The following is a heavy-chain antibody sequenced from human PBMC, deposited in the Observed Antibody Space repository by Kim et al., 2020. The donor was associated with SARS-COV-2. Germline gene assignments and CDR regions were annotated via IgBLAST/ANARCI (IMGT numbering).Heavy chain of an antibody. CDR1: GFTFSSYS. CDR2: ISSSSYI. V-gene: IGHV3-21*01. J-gene: IGHJ6*02. CDR3: ARDPLPLGMDV. Sequence: GGSLRLSCAASGFTFSSYSMNWVRQAPGKGLEWVSSISSSSYIYYADSVKGRFTISRDNAKNSLYLQMNSLRAEDTAVYYCARDPLPLGMDVWGQGTTVTVSS.